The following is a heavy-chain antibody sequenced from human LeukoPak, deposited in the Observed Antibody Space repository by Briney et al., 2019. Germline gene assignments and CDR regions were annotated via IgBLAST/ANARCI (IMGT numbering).Heavy chain of an antibody. CDR2: IISDGITT. CDR1: GLSFHNTW. J-gene: IGHJ4*02. CDR3: AKVGTAIFHFDY. Sequence: GGSLRLSCAASGLSFHNTWMHWIRQAPGKGLVWVSRIISDGITTTYADSVKGRFTISRDNSKNTLYLQMNSLRAEDTAVYYCAKVGTAIFHFDYWGQGTLVTVSS. D-gene: IGHD5-18*01. V-gene: IGHV3-74*01.